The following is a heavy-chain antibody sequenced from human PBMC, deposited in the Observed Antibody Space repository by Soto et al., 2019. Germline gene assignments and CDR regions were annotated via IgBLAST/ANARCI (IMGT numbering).Heavy chain of an antibody. Sequence: GGTLGLSCAASGLTFSSYWMHWVRHAPGKGLVWVSRINTDGSVAMYVDSLKGRFTISRDNAKNTLYLHMNRLRAEETAFYYCGRDMQLVRHDSWGQGTLVTVSS. CDR2: INTDGSVA. D-gene: IGHD2-15*01. CDR3: GRDMQLVRHDS. J-gene: IGHJ5*01. V-gene: IGHV3-74*03. CDR1: GLTFSSYW.